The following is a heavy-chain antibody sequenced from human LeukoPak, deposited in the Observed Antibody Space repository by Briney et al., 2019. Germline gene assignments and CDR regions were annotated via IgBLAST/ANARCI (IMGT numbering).Heavy chain of an antibody. D-gene: IGHD2-2*01. Sequence: ASVKVSCKASGYTFTSYGISWVRQAPGQGLEWMGWISAYNGNTNYAQKLQGRVAMTTDTSTSTAYMELRSLRSDDTAVYYCARDWEYCSSTSCSSYYFDYWSQGTLVTVSS. CDR3: ARDWEYCSSTSCSSYYFDY. CDR1: GYTFTSYG. J-gene: IGHJ4*02. CDR2: ISAYNGNT. V-gene: IGHV1-18*01.